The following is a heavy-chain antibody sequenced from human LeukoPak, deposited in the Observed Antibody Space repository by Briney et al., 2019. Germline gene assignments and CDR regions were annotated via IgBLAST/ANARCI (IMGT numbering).Heavy chain of an antibody. V-gene: IGHV3-30*04. CDR1: GFTFSSYA. Sequence: PGRSLRLSCAASGFTFSSYAMHWVRQAPGKGLEWVAVISYDGSNKYYADSVKGRFTISRDNSKNTLYLQMNSLRAEDTAVYYCARGHSSSWYLPDYWGQGILVTVSS. J-gene: IGHJ4*02. D-gene: IGHD6-13*01. CDR2: ISYDGSNK. CDR3: ARGHSSSWYLPDY.